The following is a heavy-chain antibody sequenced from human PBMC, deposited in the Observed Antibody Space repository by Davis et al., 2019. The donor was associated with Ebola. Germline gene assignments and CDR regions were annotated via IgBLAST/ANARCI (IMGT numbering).Heavy chain of an antibody. CDR2: IYYSGST. J-gene: IGHJ5*02. CDR1: GGSFGGYY. Sequence: SETLSLTCAVYGGSFGGYYWSWIRQSPGKGLEWIAYIYYSGSTNYNPSLKSRVTISVDTSENQFSLRLTSVTAADTALYYCARHTSYGGKTWFDPWGQGTLVTVSS. V-gene: IGHV4-59*08. CDR3: ARHTSYGGKTWFDP. D-gene: IGHD4-23*01.